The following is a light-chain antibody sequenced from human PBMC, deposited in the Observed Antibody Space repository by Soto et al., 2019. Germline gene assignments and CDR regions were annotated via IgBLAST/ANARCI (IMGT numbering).Light chain of an antibody. CDR3: CSYAGSTSLV. J-gene: IGLJ2*01. Sequence: QSVLTQPASVSGSPGQSITISCTGTSSDVGSYNLVSWYQQHPGKAPKVIIYEVIKRPSGVSHRFSGSKSGNTASLTISGLQAEDEADYYCCSYAGSTSLVFGGGTKLTVL. V-gene: IGLV2-23*02. CDR1: SSDVGSYNL. CDR2: EVI.